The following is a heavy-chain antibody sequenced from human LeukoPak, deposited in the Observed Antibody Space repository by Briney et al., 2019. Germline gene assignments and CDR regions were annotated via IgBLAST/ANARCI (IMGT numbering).Heavy chain of an antibody. CDR3: AKGYYDYVWGSYYFDY. CDR2: ISGSGGST. D-gene: IGHD3-16*01. J-gene: IGHJ4*02. Sequence: GGSLRLSCAASGFTFSSYAMSWVRQAPGKGLEWVSAISGSGGSTYYADSAKGRFTISRDNSRDTLYLQMNSLRAEDTAVYYCAKGYYDYVWGSYYFDYWGQGTLVTVSS. V-gene: IGHV3-23*01. CDR1: GFTFSSYA.